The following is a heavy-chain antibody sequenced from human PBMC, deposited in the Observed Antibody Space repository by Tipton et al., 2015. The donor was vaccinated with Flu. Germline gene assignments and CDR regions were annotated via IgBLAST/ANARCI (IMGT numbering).Heavy chain of an antibody. V-gene: IGHV3-48*01. D-gene: IGHD2-21*01. CDR2: ISTSSTT. Sequence: SLRLSCAASGFSLSSYWMSWVRQAPGKGLELFSSISTSSTTSYADSVKGRFTISRDNAKNSLFLQMPNLRVEDTAVYYCARAIGGSDSHWGQGTLVTVSS. CDR1: GFSLSSYW. CDR3: ARAIGGSDSH. J-gene: IGHJ4*02.